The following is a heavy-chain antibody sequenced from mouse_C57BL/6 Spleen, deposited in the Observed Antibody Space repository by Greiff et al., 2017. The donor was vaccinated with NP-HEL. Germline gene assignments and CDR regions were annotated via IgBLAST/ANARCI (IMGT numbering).Heavy chain of an antibody. CDR2: IYPGDGDT. J-gene: IGHJ4*01. CDR1: GYAFSSSW. Sequence: QVQLQQSGPELVKPGASVKISCKASGYAFSSSWMNWVKQRPGKGLAWIGRIYPGDGDTIYNGMFTGKATLSADKSSSTAYIQLSSLTPEDSAVYFIARWDTTARAMDDWGQGTSVTVSS. V-gene: IGHV1-82*01. CDR3: ARWDTTARAMDD. D-gene: IGHD1-2*01.